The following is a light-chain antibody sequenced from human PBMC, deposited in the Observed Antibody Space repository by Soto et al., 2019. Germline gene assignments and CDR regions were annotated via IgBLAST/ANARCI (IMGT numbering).Light chain of an antibody. J-gene: IGKJ1*01. V-gene: IGKV3-15*01. CDR2: GAS. CDR1: QSVSSN. CDR3: QQYNNWPQT. Sequence: EIVMTQSPATLSVSPGERATLSCRASQSVSSNLVWYQQKPGQAPRLLIYGASTRATGISARFSGSGSGTEFTLTISSLQSEDFAVYYCQQYNNWPQTFGQRNKVEIK.